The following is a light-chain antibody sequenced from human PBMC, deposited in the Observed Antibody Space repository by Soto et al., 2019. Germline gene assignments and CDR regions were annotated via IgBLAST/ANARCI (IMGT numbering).Light chain of an antibody. CDR1: QSVSSSY. V-gene: IGKV3-20*01. CDR3: QQYGTSPLT. CDR2: GAS. J-gene: IGKJ4*01. Sequence: EIVLTQSPGTVFLSPGERVTLSCRASQSVSSSYLAWYQQKPGQAPRLLIYGASSRATGIPDRFTGSGSGTDFTLTISRLEPEDFAVYYWQQYGTSPLTFGGGTKVEIK.